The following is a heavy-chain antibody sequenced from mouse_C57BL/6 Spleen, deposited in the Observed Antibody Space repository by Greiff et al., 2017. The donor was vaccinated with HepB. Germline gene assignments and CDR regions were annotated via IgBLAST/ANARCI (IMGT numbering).Heavy chain of an antibody. Sequence: EVMLVESGGDLVKPGGSLKLSCAASGFTFSSYGMSWVRQTPDKRLEWVATFSSGGSYTYYPDSVKGRFTISRDNAKNTLYLQMSSLKSEDTAMYYCARHGDYGSWYFDVWGTGTTVTVSS. CDR1: GFTFSSYG. D-gene: IGHD1-1*01. V-gene: IGHV5-6*01. CDR3: ARHGDYGSWYFDV. CDR2: FSSGGSYT. J-gene: IGHJ1*03.